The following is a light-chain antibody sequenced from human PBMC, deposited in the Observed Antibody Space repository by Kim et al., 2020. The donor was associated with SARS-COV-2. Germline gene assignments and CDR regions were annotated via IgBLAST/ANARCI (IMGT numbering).Light chain of an antibody. V-gene: IGKV1-39*01. CDR2: GAS. CDR1: ENMSMY. Sequence: ASVGDRVTITCRAGENMSMYLNWYQQKPGKAPSVLIYGASSLESGVPSRFSGSGSGRDFSLTSNSLQPEDFVTYYCQQGYNTPVTFGQGTKLEI. J-gene: IGKJ2*01. CDR3: QQGYNTPVT.